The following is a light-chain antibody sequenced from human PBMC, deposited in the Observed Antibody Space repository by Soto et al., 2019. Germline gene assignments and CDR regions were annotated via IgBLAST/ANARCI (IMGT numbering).Light chain of an antibody. V-gene: IGKV1-12*01. CDR3: QQATSFPRT. J-gene: IGKJ1*01. Sequence: DIQMTQSPSSVSASVGDRVTISCRASQGVTTWLAWYQQKPGRAPKLLIYAASTLQSGVPSRFSGRGSGTDFTLTISSLQPEDFATYYCQQATSFPRTFGQGTKVDIK. CDR1: QGVTTW. CDR2: AAS.